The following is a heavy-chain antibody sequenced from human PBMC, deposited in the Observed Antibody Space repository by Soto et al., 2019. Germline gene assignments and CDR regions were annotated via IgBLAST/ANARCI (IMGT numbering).Heavy chain of an antibody. Sequence: ASVKVSCKVSGYTLTELSMHWVRQAPGKGLEWMGGFDPEDGETIYAQKFQGRVTTTEDTSTDTAYMELSSLRSEDTAVYYCARVRGLTIFGVVISDFDYWGQGTLVTVSS. V-gene: IGHV1-24*01. CDR3: ARVRGLTIFGVVISDFDY. CDR1: GYTLTELS. D-gene: IGHD3-3*01. J-gene: IGHJ4*02. CDR2: FDPEDGET.